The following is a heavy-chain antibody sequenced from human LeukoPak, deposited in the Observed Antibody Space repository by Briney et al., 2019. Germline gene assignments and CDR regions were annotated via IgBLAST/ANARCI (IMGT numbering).Heavy chain of an antibody. V-gene: IGHV4-39*01. CDR2: IYYSGST. Sequence: SETLSLTCTVSGGSISSSSYYWGWIRQPPGKGLEWIGSIYYSGSTYYNPSLKSRVTISVDTSKNQFSLKLSSVTAADTAVYYCARQGGYLYYWGQGAPVTVSS. D-gene: IGHD3-22*01. CDR3: ARQGGYLYY. CDR1: GGSISSSSYY. J-gene: IGHJ4*02.